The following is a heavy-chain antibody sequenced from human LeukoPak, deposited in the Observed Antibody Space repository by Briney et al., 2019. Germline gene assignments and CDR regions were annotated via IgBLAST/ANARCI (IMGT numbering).Heavy chain of an antibody. CDR3: ARVGVDYSGNIIKYFFDY. D-gene: IGHD4-23*01. Sequence: PSETLSLTCIVSGGSISSYQWSWIRQPPGKGLEWIGNIYYSGSANYNPSLKSRVTISVDTSKNQFSLKLSPVTAADTAVYYCARVGVDYSGNIIKYFFDYWGQGTLVTVSS. V-gene: IGHV4-59*01. CDR1: GGSISSYQ. CDR2: IYYSGSA. J-gene: IGHJ4*02.